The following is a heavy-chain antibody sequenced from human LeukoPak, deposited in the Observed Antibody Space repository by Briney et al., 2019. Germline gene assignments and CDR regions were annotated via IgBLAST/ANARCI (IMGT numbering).Heavy chain of an antibody. D-gene: IGHD6-19*01. CDR2: IHYSGRT. CDR3: ARLPDVSGWPFDY. Sequence: SETLSLTCTASDDSISRDFCTWIRQPPGKGLEWIGYIHYSGRTEYNPSLKSRVTISIQTSKNQFSLKLTSVTAADTAIYYCARLPDVSGWPFDYWGQGILVTVSS. J-gene: IGHJ4*02. CDR1: DDSISRDF. V-gene: IGHV4-59*01.